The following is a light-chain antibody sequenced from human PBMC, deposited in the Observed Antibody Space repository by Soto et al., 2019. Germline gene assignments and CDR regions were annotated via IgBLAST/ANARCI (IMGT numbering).Light chain of an antibody. Sequence: EIMMTQSPGTLSASLGERVTLSCTASQSVNLKLAWYQQKPGQPPRLLLYGASTRATGIPVRFRGSGSGTEFTLPISSLQSEDSAVYYCHQYNSWPRGTFGPGTKVEIK. CDR1: QSVNLK. V-gene: IGKV3-15*01. CDR2: GAS. CDR3: HQYNSWPRGT. J-gene: IGKJ3*01.